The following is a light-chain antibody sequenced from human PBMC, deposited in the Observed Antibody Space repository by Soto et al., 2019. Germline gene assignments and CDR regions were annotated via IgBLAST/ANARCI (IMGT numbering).Light chain of an antibody. CDR1: NIGSKS. J-gene: IGLJ2*01. CDR3: QVWDSSSDHVV. V-gene: IGLV3-21*04. CDR2: YDS. Sequence: SYELAQSPSVSVAPGKTASIPCGGNNIGSKSGHWYQQKPGQAPVLVIFYDSDRPSGIPERFSGSNSGNTATLTISRVEAGDEADYYCQVWDSSSDHVVFGGGTKLTVL.